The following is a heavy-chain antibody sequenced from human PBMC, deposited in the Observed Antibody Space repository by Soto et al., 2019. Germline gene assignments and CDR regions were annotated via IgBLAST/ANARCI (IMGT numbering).Heavy chain of an antibody. CDR2: FSTGGDGGTS. D-gene: IGHD3-10*01. CDR1: GFTFSSYS. J-gene: IGHJ4*02. V-gene: IGHV3-23*01. Sequence: PGGSLRLSCAAFGFTFSSYSMSWVRQAPGKGLEWVSGFSTGGDGGTSYYIDSVKGRFTISRDNSKSMLFLQMNSLRGEDTAIYYCAKKVNSGPGSQYFDFWGQGTMVTVYS. CDR3: AKKVNSGPGSQYFDF.